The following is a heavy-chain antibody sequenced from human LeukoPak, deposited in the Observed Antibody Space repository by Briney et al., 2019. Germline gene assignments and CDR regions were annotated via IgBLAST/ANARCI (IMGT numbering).Heavy chain of an antibody. V-gene: IGHV3-7*01. CDR3: SRGSKPHSSSYYYYYYMDV. D-gene: IGHD6-6*01. CDR2: IKQDGSEK. Sequence: GGSLRLSCAASGFTFSSYWMSWVRQAPGEGLEWVANIKQDGSEKYYVDSVKGRFTISRDNAKNSLYLQMNSLRAEDTAVYYCSRGSKPHSSSYYYYYYMDVWGKGTTVTVSS. J-gene: IGHJ6*03. CDR1: GFTFSSYW.